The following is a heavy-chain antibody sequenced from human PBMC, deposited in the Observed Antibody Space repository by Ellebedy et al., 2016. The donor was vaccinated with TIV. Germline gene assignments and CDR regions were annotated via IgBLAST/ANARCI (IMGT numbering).Heavy chain of an antibody. CDR3: ARDDGSEGALGY. Sequence: GESLKISCAASGFTFSRFWMTWARQVPGKGLEWVANMDQDGSNTNYVGSVKGRFSISRDNAQNSLYLQMNSLRAEDTAMYYCARDDGSEGALGYWGQGTLVTVSS. CDR2: MDQDGSNT. V-gene: IGHV3-7*03. J-gene: IGHJ4*02. D-gene: IGHD3-10*01. CDR1: GFTFSRFW.